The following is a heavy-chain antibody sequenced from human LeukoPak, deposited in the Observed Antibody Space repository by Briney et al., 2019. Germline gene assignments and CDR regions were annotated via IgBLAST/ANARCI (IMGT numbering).Heavy chain of an antibody. Sequence: SETLSLTCAVYGGSFSGYYWSWIRQPPGKGLEWIGEINHSGSTNYNPSLKSRVTISVGTSKNQFSLKLSSVTAADTAVYYCASLSSSNKKVYYYYGMDVWGQGTTVTVSS. V-gene: IGHV4-34*01. D-gene: IGHD2-2*01. CDR2: INHSGST. J-gene: IGHJ6*02. CDR1: GGSFSGYY. CDR3: ASLSSSNKKVYYYYGMDV.